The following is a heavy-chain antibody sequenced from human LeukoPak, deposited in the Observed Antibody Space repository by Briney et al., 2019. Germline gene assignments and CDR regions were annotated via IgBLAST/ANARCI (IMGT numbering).Heavy chain of an antibody. Sequence: QRGGSLRLSCAASGFTFSNYAMSWVRQAPGKGLEWVSGISGSGGSTNYADSVKGRFTISRDNSKNTMYLQMNSLRAEDTAVYYCAKVVGSGWGKGTLVPVSS. CDR2: ISGSGGST. V-gene: IGHV3-23*01. D-gene: IGHD1-26*01. CDR1: GFTFSNYA. CDR3: AKVVGSG. J-gene: IGHJ4*02.